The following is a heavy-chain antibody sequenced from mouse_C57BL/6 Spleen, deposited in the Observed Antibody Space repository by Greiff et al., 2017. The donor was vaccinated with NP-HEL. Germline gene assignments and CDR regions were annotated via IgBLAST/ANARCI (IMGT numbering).Heavy chain of an antibody. Sequence: VQLQQSGAELAKPGASVKLSCKASGYTFTSYWMHWVKQRPGQGLEWIGYINPSSGYTKYNQKFKDKATLTADKSSSTAYMQLSSLTYEDSAVYYCASGVYYDYDAFAYWGQGTLVTVSA. CDR3: ASGVYYDYDAFAY. CDR1: GYTFTSYW. D-gene: IGHD2-4*01. V-gene: IGHV1-7*01. CDR2: INPSSGYT. J-gene: IGHJ3*01.